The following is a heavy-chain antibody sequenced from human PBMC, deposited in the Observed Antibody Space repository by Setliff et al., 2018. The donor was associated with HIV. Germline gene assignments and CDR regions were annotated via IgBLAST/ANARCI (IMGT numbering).Heavy chain of an antibody. D-gene: IGHD6-13*01. CDR1: GYTLTELS. V-gene: IGHV1-2*02. Sequence: ASVKVSCKVSGYTLTELSMHWVRQAPGQGLEWMGWINPNRGGTNYAQKFQGRVTMTRDTSISTAYMELSRLRSDDTAVYYCARWKAAALFHWFDPWGQGTLVTVSS. CDR3: ARWKAAALFHWFDP. J-gene: IGHJ5*02. CDR2: INPNRGGT.